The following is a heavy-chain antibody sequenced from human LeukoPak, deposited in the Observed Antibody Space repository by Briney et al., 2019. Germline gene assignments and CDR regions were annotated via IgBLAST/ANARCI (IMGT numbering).Heavy chain of an antibody. Sequence: GGSLRLSCKGSGYSFDSYWIGWVRQMPGKGLEWMGIIYPGDSDTRYSPSFQGQVTISADKSISTAYLQWSSLKASDTAMYYCARHYSNYRLFDYWGQGTLVTVSS. D-gene: IGHD4-11*01. CDR2: IYPGDSDT. CDR1: GYSFDSYW. J-gene: IGHJ4*02. CDR3: ARHYSNYRLFDY. V-gene: IGHV5-51*01.